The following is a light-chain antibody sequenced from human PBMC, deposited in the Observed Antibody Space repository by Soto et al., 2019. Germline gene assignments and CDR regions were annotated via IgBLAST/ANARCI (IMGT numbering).Light chain of an antibody. CDR1: ESVGSH. V-gene: IGKV3-15*01. CDR2: GAS. Sequence: DTVMTQSPATLSVSPGEKATLSCRASESVGSHLAWYQQKPGQAPRLLIYGASTRATGIPARFSGSGSGTEFTLTISSLQSEAVALYYCQQYDNWPPWTFGQGTKVEI. CDR3: QQYDNWPPWT. J-gene: IGKJ1*01.